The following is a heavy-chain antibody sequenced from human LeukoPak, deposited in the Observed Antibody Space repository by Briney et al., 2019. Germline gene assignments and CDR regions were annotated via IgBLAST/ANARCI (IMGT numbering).Heavy chain of an antibody. J-gene: IGHJ4*02. CDR1: AFTFSSYG. CDR3: AKSTGSTPTHTLDY. Sequence: GGSLRLSCTASAFTFSSYGMHWVRQAPGKGLEWVAFIRYDGSNEYCADSVKGRFTISRDNSKNTLYLQMNSLRAEDTGVYYCAKSTGSTPTHTLDYWGQGTLVTVSS. V-gene: IGHV3-30*02. D-gene: IGHD2-21*01. CDR2: IRYDGSNE.